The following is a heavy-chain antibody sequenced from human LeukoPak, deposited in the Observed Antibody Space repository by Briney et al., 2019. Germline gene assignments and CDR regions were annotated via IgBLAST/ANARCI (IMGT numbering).Heavy chain of an antibody. CDR1: GYTFNNFG. CDR2: ISAYNGDT. J-gene: IGHJ4*02. Sequence: ASVKVSCKASGYTFNNFGINWVRQAPGQGLEWMGWISAYNGDTKYAEKFQGRVIMTTDTSTSTAYMEVWSLRSDDTAVYYCARQPYRGLGDYVDNWGQGNLVTVSS. CDR3: ARQPYRGLGDYVDN. V-gene: IGHV1-18*01. D-gene: IGHD3-16*02.